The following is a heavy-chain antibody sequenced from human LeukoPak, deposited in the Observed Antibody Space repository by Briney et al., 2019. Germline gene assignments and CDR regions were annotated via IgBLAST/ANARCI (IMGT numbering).Heavy chain of an antibody. CDR1: GFTFSSYS. D-gene: IGHD3-10*01. CDR2: ISSSSSTI. Sequence: GGSLRLSCAASGFTFSSYSMNWVRQAPGKGLEWVSYISSSSSTIYYADSVKGRFTIYRDNSKNTLHLQMNSLRAEDTAKYYCAGSDSGSYGWFDSWGQGTLVTVSS. J-gene: IGHJ5*01. V-gene: IGHV3-48*01. CDR3: AGSDSGSYGWFDS.